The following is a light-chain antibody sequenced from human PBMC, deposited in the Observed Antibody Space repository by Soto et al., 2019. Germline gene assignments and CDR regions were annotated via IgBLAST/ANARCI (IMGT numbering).Light chain of an antibody. V-gene: IGKV3D-15*01. CDR3: QQYNNWPPAT. CDR2: GAS. Sequence: EIVMTQSPATLSVSPGERATISCRASQSVSSNLAWYQQKPGQAPRLLIYGASTRATGIPARFSGSGSGTEFTLTISSLQSEDFAVYYCQQYNNWPPATFGQGTEVDIK. CDR1: QSVSSN. J-gene: IGKJ1*01.